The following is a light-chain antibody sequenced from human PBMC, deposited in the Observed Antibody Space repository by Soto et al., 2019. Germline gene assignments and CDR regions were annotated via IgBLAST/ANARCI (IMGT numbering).Light chain of an antibody. CDR3: QQTYSAPIT. Sequence: DIQMTQSPSSLSASVGDRVTITCRASQSISSSLNWYQQKPGKTPKLLISIASSLQSGVPSRFSASGSGTEFTLTITSLQPEDFATYYCQQTYSAPITFGPGTRLEIK. V-gene: IGKV1-39*01. J-gene: IGKJ5*01. CDR1: QSISSS. CDR2: IAS.